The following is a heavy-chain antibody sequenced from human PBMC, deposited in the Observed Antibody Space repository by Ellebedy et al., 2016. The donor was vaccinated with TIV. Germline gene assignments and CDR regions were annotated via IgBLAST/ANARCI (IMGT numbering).Heavy chain of an antibody. CDR2: INPNTGGT. CDR1: GYPFTDYY. J-gene: IGHJ4*02. D-gene: IGHD5/OR15-5a*01. Sequence: ASVKVSXXASGYPFTDYYIHWVRQAPGQGLEWVAWINPNTGGTRYAQKFQGRVTLTRDTSSSTVYLEVNSLRSDDTAVYYCARTTWAYGVSTIYFDYWGQGTQVTVSS. V-gene: IGHV1-2*02. CDR3: ARTTWAYGVSTIYFDY.